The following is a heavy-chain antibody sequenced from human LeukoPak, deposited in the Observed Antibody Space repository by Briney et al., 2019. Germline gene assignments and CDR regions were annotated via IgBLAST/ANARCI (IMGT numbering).Heavy chain of an antibody. D-gene: IGHD1-1*01. J-gene: IGHJ3*02. Sequence: GGSLRLSCAASGFTFSSYWMSWVRQAPGKGLEWVANIKQDGSEKYYVDSVKGRFTISRDNAKNSLYLQMNSLRAEDTAVYYCARGMLETPDAFDIWGQGTMVTVSS. V-gene: IGHV3-7*01. CDR1: GFTFSSYW. CDR2: IKQDGSEK. CDR3: ARGMLETPDAFDI.